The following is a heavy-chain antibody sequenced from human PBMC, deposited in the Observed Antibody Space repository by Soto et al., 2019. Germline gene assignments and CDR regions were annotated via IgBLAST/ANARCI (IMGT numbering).Heavy chain of an antibody. CDR3: ARDGDCSGGSCYLGYGLDV. Sequence: QGQLQESGPGLVKPSQTLSLTCTVSGGSINSGGYYWSWIRQHPGKGLEWIGKIYYGGDTSYNPSLNSRATMSIDKYKNHCSLKMMSVTSADTAVYLCARDGDCSGGSCYLGYGLDVWGRGTTVIVSS. D-gene: IGHD2-15*01. CDR1: GGSINSGGYY. V-gene: IGHV4-31*03. CDR2: IYYGGDT. J-gene: IGHJ6*02.